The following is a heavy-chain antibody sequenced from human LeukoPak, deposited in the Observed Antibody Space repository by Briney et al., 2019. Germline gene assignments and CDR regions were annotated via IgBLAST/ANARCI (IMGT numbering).Heavy chain of an antibody. D-gene: IGHD5-18*01. V-gene: IGHV4-38-2*02. CDR1: GGSISSYY. CDR2: IYHSGST. Sequence: SSETLSLTCTVSGGSISSYYWGWIRQPPGKGLEWIGSIYHSGSTYYNPSLKSRVTISVDTSKNQFSLKLSSVTAADTAVYYCARYTATDAFDIWGQGTMVTVSS. J-gene: IGHJ3*02. CDR3: ARYTATDAFDI.